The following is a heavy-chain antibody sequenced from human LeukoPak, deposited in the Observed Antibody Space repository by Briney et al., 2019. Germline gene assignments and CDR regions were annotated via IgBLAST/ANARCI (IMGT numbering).Heavy chain of an antibody. D-gene: IGHD5-12*01. CDR2: ISSSGSNT. V-gene: IGHV3-23*01. J-gene: IGHJ4*02. CDR1: GFTFSSYG. CDR3: AGEDVRVATIGLDY. Sequence: GGSLRLSCAASGFTFSSYGMSWVRQAPGKGLECVSAISSSGSNTYYADSVKGRFTISRDNSKNTLYLQMNSLRAEDTAVYYCAGEDVRVATIGLDYWGQGTLVTVSS.